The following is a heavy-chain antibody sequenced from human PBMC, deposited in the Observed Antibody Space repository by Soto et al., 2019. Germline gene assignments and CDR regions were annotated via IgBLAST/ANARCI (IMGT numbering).Heavy chain of an antibody. CDR2: ISAYNGDK. V-gene: IGHV1-18*01. Sequence: QVYLVQSGPEVKKPGASVKVSCKASGYTFINYGVSWVRQAPGQGLEWMGWISAYNGDKKYAQNVQGRVTLTTDTSPSTAYMEMRTLRSDDTAAYYCARDGPHIPAVGVVWGQGTTVTVSS. J-gene: IGHJ6*02. CDR1: GYTFINYG. CDR3: ARDGPHIPAVGVV. D-gene: IGHD6-13*01.